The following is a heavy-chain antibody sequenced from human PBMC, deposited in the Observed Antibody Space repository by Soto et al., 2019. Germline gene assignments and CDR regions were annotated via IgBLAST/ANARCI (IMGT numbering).Heavy chain of an antibody. V-gene: IGHV4-39*01. CDR2: IYYSGST. CDR3: ASQAAVGTRRRACYFDY. J-gene: IGHJ4*02. D-gene: IGHD6-13*01. CDR1: GDSISSSIYY. Sequence: QLQLQESGPGLVKPSETLSLTCTVSGDSISSSIYYWGWIRQPPGKGPEWIGTIYYSGSTFYNPSLKDRVPISGDTSKNRFSLRLSSVTAADTAVYYCASQAAVGTRRRACYFDYWGQGTLVTVSS.